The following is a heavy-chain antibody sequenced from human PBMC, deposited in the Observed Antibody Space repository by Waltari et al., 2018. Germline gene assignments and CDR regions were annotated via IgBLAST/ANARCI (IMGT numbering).Heavy chain of an antibody. CDR1: VGSVGSGSYF. CDR2: SYHSGSN. CDR3: AGESGGGGYYGNFFYY. V-gene: IGHV4-61*01. Sequence: QVQLQESGPGLVKPSETLSLTCTVSVGSVGSGSYFWSWIRQPPGKGLELNGYSYHSGSNKLHPSLKSRVNITPDPVKNQISLEGASVNGGETGVDFCAGESGGGGYYGNFFYYWGQGTLVTVSS. J-gene: IGHJ4*02. D-gene: IGHD1-26*01.